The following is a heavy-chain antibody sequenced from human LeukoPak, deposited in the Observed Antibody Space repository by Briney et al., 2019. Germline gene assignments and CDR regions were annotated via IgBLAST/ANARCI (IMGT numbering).Heavy chain of an antibody. Sequence: GGSLRLSCAASGFTFSSYAMHWVRQAPGKGLEWVAVISYDGSNKYYADSVKGRFTISRDNSKNTLYLQMNSLRAEDTAVYYCAAKLGIAARNGGYFDYWGQGTLVTVSS. D-gene: IGHD6-6*01. V-gene: IGHV3-30*04. J-gene: IGHJ4*02. CDR3: AAKLGIAARNGGYFDY. CDR1: GFTFSSYA. CDR2: ISYDGSNK.